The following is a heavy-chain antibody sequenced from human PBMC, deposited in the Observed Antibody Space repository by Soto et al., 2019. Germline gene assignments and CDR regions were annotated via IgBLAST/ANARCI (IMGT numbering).Heavy chain of an antibody. CDR3: ARDRFGSLIMVYAILDDDYGMDV. CDR1: VFTFSDYY. D-gene: IGHD2-8*01. J-gene: IGHJ6*02. CDR2: ISSSSSYT. Sequence: GSLRLSCAACVFTFSDYYMSWIRQAPGMGLEWVSYISSSSSYTNYADSVKGRFTISRDNAKNSLYLQMNSLRADETAVYYCARDRFGSLIMVYAILDDDYGMDVWGQGTRVTVSS. V-gene: IGHV3-11*06.